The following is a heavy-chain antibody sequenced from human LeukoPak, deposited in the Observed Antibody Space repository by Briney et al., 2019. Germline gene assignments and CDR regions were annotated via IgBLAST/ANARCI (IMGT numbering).Heavy chain of an antibody. CDR2: ISSTSSYV. CDR1: RFTFSSYS. D-gene: IGHD3-10*01. Sequence: PGGSLRLSCAASRFTFSSYSMNWVRQAPGKGLEWVSSISSTSSYVYYADSVKGRFTISRDNAKNSLYLQMNSLRAEDTAVYYCARTNYAYASGNYYALDYWGQGTLVTVPS. CDR3: ARTNYAYASGNYYALDY. J-gene: IGHJ4*02. V-gene: IGHV3-21*01.